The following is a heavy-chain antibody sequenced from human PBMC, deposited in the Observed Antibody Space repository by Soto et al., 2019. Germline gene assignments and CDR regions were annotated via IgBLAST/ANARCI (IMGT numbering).Heavy chain of an antibody. V-gene: IGHV4-34*01. Sequence: SETLSLTCAVYGGSFSGYYWSWIRQPPGKGLEWIGEINHSGSTNYNPSLKSRVTISVDTSKNQFPLRLSSVTAADTAVYYCARGLGYYDFWSGYLRRYYFDYWGQGTLVTVSS. J-gene: IGHJ4*02. D-gene: IGHD3-3*01. CDR1: GGSFSGYY. CDR2: INHSGST. CDR3: ARGLGYYDFWSGYLRRYYFDY.